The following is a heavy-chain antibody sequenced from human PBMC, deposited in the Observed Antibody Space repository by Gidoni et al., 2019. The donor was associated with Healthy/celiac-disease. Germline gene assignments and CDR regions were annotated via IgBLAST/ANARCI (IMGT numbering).Heavy chain of an antibody. D-gene: IGHD1-7*01. J-gene: IGHJ6*02. CDR1: GFTFSDYY. Sequence: QVQLVESGGGLVKPGGSLRLSCASSGFTFSDYYMSWIRQAPGKGLEWVSYSSSSSSYTNYADSVKGRFTISRDNAKNSLYLQMNSLRAEDTAVYYCASTDLELQGYYYGMDVWGQGTTVTVSS. CDR2: SSSSSSYT. CDR3: ASTDLELQGYYYGMDV. V-gene: IGHV3-11*06.